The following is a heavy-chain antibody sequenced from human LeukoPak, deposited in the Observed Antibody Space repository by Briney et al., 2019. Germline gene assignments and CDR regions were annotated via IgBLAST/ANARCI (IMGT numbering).Heavy chain of an antibody. CDR3: ARRLTTSQDLDY. Sequence: ASVKVSCKAAGYTFTGHYMYWVRQAPGQGLGWLGWINPNSGDTNYAQKFPGRVTMTRDTSIITAYMNLNRVTSDDTAVYYCARRLTTSQDLDYWGQGTLVTVSS. CDR1: GYTFTGHY. CDR2: INPNSGDT. D-gene: IGHD2-2*01. V-gene: IGHV1-2*02. J-gene: IGHJ4*02.